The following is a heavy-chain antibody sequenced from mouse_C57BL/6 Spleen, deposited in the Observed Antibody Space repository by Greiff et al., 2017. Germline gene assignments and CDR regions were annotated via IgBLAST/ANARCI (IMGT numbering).Heavy chain of an antibody. CDR2: ISNLAYSI. CDR1: GFTFSDYG. CDR3: ARQGGDYYAMDY. J-gene: IGHJ4*01. Sequence: EVQRVESGGGLVQPGGSLKLSCAASGFTFSDYGMAWVRQAPRKGPEWVAFISNLAYSIYYADTVTGRVTISRENAKNTLYLEMSSLRSEDTAMYYCARQGGDYYAMDYWGQGTSVTVSS. D-gene: IGHD1-1*02. V-gene: IGHV5-15*01.